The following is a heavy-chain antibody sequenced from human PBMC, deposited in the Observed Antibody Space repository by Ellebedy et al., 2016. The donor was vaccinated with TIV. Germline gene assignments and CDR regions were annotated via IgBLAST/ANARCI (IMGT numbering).Heavy chain of an antibody. D-gene: IGHD3-10*01. J-gene: IGHJ6*02. Sequence: SGPTLVXPPQTLTLTCTFSGFSLSTSGMCVSWIRQPPGKALEWLALIDWDDDKYYSTSLKTRLTISKDTSKNQVVLTMTNMDPVDTATYYCARIPRYYYGSGSYYNYNYYYYGMDVWGQGTTVTVSS. CDR3: ARIPRYYYGSGSYYNYNYYYYGMDV. CDR1: GFSLSTSGMC. V-gene: IGHV2-70*01. CDR2: IDWDDDK.